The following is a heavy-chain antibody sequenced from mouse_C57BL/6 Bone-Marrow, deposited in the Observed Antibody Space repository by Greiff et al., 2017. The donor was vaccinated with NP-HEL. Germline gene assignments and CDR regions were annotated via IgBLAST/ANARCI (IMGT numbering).Heavy chain of an antibody. CDR1: GYTFTSYW. D-gene: IGHD2-4*01. J-gene: IGHJ2*01. CDR3: ARDYDYDERYYFDY. CDR2: IDPSDSYT. V-gene: IGHV1-69*01. Sequence: VQLQQPGAELVMPGASVKLSCKASGYTFTSYWMHWVKQRPGQGLEWIGEIDPSDSYTNYNQKFKGKSTLTVDKSSSTAYMQLSSLTSEDSAVYYCARDYDYDERYYFDYWGQGTTLTVSS.